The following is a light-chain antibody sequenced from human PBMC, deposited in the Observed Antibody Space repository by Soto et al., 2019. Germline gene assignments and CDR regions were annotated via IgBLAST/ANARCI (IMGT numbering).Light chain of an antibody. CDR3: QQYDNLPPVT. CDR2: DAS. V-gene: IGKV1-33*01. Sequence: DIQMTQSPSSLSASVGDRVTITCQASQDISNYLNWYQQKPGKAPKLLIYDASNLETGVPSRFSGSGSGTDFTFTISSLQPADIATYFCQQYDNLPPVTLGPGTKVDIK. CDR1: QDISNY. J-gene: IGKJ3*01.